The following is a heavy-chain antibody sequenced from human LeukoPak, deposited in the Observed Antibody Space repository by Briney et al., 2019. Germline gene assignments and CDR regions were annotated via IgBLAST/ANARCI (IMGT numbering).Heavy chain of an antibody. Sequence: GGSLRLSCAASGFDFSDYYMTWIRQAPGKRLEWVSFISHGGGSIYYADSVKGRFTISRDNAKNSLFLQMNSLRAEDTAVYYCARDKQVGATHFDYWGQGTLVTVSS. CDR2: ISHGGGSI. J-gene: IGHJ4*02. V-gene: IGHV3-11*04. D-gene: IGHD1-26*01. CDR3: ARDKQVGATHFDY. CDR1: GFDFSDYY.